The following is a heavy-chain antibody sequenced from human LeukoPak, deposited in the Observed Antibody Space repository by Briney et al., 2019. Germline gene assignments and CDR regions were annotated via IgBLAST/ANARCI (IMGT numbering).Heavy chain of an antibody. Sequence: SETLSLTCTASGGSISSGGYYWSWIRQHPGKGLEWIGYIYYSGSTYYNPSLKSRVTISVDTSKNQFSLKLSSVTAADTAVYYCARDYYGSSAGSYFPAYYYYGMDVWGQGTTVTVSS. J-gene: IGHJ6*02. CDR1: GGSISSGGYY. CDR3: ARDYYGSSAGSYFPAYYYYGMDV. D-gene: IGHD3-10*01. V-gene: IGHV4-31*03. CDR2: IYYSGST.